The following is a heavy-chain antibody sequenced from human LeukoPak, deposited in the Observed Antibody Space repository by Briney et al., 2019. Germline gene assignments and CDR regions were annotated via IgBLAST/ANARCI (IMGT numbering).Heavy chain of an antibody. D-gene: IGHD2-15*01. CDR2: ISWDGGST. V-gene: IGHV3-43D*04. J-gene: IGHJ6*04. CDR1: GFTFDDYA. Sequence: GGSLRLSCAASGFTFDDYAMHWVRQAPGKDLEWVSLISWDGGSTYYADSVKGRFTISRDNSKNSLYLQMNSLRAEDTALYYCAKDIERGYCSGGSCPGMDVWGKGTTVTVSS. CDR3: AKDIERGYCSGGSCPGMDV.